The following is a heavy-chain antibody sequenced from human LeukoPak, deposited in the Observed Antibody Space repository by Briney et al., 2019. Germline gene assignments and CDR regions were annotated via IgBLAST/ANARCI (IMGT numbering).Heavy chain of an antibody. D-gene: IGHD3-10*01. CDR1: GYTFTSYG. J-gene: IGHJ4*02. CDR2: ISAYNGNT. V-gene: IGHV1-18*01. CDR3: ARNPVWSGEHICYFDY. Sequence: VASVKVSCKASGYTFTSYGISWVRQAPGQGLEWMGWISAYNGNTNYAQKLQGRVTMTTDTSTSTAYMELRSLRSDDTAVYYCARNPVWSGEHICYFDYWGQGTLVTVSS.